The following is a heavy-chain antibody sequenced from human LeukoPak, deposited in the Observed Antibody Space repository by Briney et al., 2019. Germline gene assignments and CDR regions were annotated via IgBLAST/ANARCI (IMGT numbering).Heavy chain of an antibody. D-gene: IGHD4-17*01. CDR3: ARYGLGDTFDI. V-gene: IGHV3-7*01. CDR1: GFTFSSYA. CDR2: IKQDGSET. J-gene: IGHJ3*02. Sequence: GGSLRLSCAASGFTFSSYAMSWVRQAPGKGLEWVASIKQDGSETRYMDSMKGRFTIFRDNTKSSLYLQMNSLRAEDTAVYYCARYGLGDTFDIWGQGTVVTVSS.